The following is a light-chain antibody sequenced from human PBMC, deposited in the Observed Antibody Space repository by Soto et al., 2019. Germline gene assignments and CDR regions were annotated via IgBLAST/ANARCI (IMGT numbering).Light chain of an antibody. CDR3: QQRSNGFT. Sequence: EIVLTQSPATLSLSPGERATLSCRASQSVSSYLAWYQQKPGQAPRLLIYDASNRATGIPARFSGSGSGTDFTLTISSLEPEDFAVYYCQQRSNGFTFGPGTTVDIK. V-gene: IGKV3-11*01. CDR2: DAS. J-gene: IGKJ3*01. CDR1: QSVSSY.